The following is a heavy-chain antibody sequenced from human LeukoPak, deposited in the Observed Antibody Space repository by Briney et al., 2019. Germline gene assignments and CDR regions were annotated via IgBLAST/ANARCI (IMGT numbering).Heavy chain of an antibody. V-gene: IGHV4-34*01. Sequence: SETLSLTCAVYGGSFSGYYWSWIRQRPGKGLEWIGEINHSGSTNYNPSLKSRVTISVDTSKNQFSLKLSSVTAADTAVYYCARGASGLPSRRRHFDYWGQGTLVTVSS. D-gene: IGHD3-10*01. CDR3: ARGASGLPSRRRHFDY. CDR2: INHSGST. CDR1: GGSFSGYY. J-gene: IGHJ4*02.